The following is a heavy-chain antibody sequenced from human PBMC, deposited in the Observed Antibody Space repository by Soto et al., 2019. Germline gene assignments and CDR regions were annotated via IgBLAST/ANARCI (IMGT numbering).Heavy chain of an antibody. Sequence: QVQLVQSGAEVKKPGSSVKVSCKASGGTFISYTISWVRQAPGQGLEWMGRIIPILGIANYAQKFQGRVTITADKSTSTAYMELSSLRSEDTAVYYCARFRGSYGMDVWGQGTTVTVSS. J-gene: IGHJ6*02. V-gene: IGHV1-69*02. CDR1: GGTFISYT. CDR3: ARFRGSYGMDV. CDR2: IIPILGIA. D-gene: IGHD3-10*01.